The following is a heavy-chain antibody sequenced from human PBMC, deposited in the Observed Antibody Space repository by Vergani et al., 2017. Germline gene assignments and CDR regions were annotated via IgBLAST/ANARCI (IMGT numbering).Heavy chain of an antibody. Sequence: QVQLVQSGAEVKKPGSSVKVSCKASGGTFSSYTISWVRQAPGQGLEWMGRIIPILGIANYAQKFQGRVTITADKSTSTAYMELSSLRSEDTAVYYCARDTRDGRYYYYGMDVWGQGTTVTVSS. V-gene: IGHV1-69*08. J-gene: IGHJ6*02. CDR3: ARDTRDGRYYYYGMDV. D-gene: IGHD5-24*01. CDR1: GGTFSSYT. CDR2: IIPILGIA.